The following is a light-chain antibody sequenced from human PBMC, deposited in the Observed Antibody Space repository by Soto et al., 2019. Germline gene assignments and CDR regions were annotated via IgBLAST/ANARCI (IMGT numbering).Light chain of an antibody. Sequence: DIQMTRSPSTLSASVGDRVTITCRASQRISSWLAWYQQKPGKAPKLLIYDASSLESGVPSRFSGSGSGTEFTLTISSLQPDDFAPYYCQQYNSYLLTFGGGTKVEIK. V-gene: IGKV1-5*01. J-gene: IGKJ4*01. CDR3: QQYNSYLLT. CDR2: DAS. CDR1: QRISSW.